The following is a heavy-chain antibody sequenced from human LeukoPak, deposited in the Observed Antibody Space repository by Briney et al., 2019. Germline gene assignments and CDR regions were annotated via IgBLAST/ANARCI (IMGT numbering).Heavy chain of an antibody. J-gene: IGHJ5*02. Sequence: GSVKVSCKASGYTFTSYDINWVRQATGQGLEWMGWMNPNSGNTGYAQKFQGRVTMTRNTSISTAYMELSSLRSEDTAVYYCARGFRYYGSGSKFNWFDPWGQGTLVTVSS. CDR1: GYTFTSYD. CDR2: MNPNSGNT. CDR3: ARGFRYYGSGSKFNWFDP. D-gene: IGHD3-10*01. V-gene: IGHV1-8*01.